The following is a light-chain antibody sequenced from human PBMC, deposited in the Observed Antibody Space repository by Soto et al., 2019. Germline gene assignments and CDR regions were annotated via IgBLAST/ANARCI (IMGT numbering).Light chain of an antibody. CDR1: RSNIGAGYD. CDR2: GNS. V-gene: IGLV1-40*01. Sequence: QSVLTQPPSVSGATGQRVTISCTGSRSNIGAGYDVHWYQQLPGTAPKLLIDGNSNRPSGVPDRFSGSKSGTSASLAITGLQAEDEADYYCQSYDSSLRGVVFGVGNKLTVL. CDR3: QSYDSSLRGVV. J-gene: IGLJ2*01.